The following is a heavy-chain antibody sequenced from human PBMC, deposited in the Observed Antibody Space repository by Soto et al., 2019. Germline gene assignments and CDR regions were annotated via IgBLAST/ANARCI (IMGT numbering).Heavy chain of an antibody. D-gene: IGHD3-10*01. V-gene: IGHV3-7*03. CDR3: ARDRLGLLWFGELLFDGSD. CDR1: GFTFSSYW. J-gene: IGHJ4*02. CDR2: IKQDGSEK. Sequence: PGGSLRLSCAASGFTFSSYWMSWVRQAPGKGLEWVANIKQDGSEKYYVDSVKGRFTISRDNAKNSLYLQMNSLRAEDTAVYYCARDRLGLLWFGELLFDGSDWGQGTLVTVSS.